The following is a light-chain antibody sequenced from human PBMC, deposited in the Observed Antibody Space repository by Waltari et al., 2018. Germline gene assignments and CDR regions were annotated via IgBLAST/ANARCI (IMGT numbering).Light chain of an antibody. CDR3: QPGSGYPRT. CDR2: YAN. V-gene: IGKV1-17*01. CDR1: QGISNS. Sequence: DIQMSQSPSSLSASVGDRVTITCRASQGISNSLNWYQQKPGTAPKLLISYANILTSGVPSRFSGSGSGTEFTLTISSLQPEDFATYFCQPGSGYPRTFGLGPKVEI. J-gene: IGKJ1*01.